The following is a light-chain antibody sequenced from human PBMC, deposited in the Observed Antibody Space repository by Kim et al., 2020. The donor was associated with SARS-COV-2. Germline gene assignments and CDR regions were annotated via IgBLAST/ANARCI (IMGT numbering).Light chain of an antibody. J-gene: IGKJ4*01. CDR1: QGIRND. V-gene: IGKV1-6*01. CDR2: ATS. CDR3: LQDYDYPLT. Sequence: AIQMTQSPSSLSASVGDRVTITCRASQGIRNDLGWYQQKPGRAPNLLIYATSTLQSGVPSRFSGSGSGTDFTLTISSLQPGDVGTYYRLQDYDYPLTFGRGTKVDNK.